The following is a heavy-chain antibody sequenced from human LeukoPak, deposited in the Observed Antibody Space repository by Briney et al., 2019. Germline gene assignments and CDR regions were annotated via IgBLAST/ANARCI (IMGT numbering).Heavy chain of an antibody. V-gene: IGHV4-4*07. CDR2: VYSSGST. J-gene: IGHJ4*02. Sequence: SEPLSLTCAVSGGSLNKYFWNWLRLAAGKGLEGIGRVYSSGSTNYNPSLKSRFNVSVDTSKNHVYLKVNSVTAADTAVYFCARESYVSFYLFDFWGQGTSVTVSS. CDR3: ARESYVSFYLFDF. CDR1: GGSLNKYF. D-gene: IGHD2-2*01.